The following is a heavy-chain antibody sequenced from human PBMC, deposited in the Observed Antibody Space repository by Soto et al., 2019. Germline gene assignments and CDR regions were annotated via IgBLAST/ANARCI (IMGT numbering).Heavy chain of an antibody. CDR1: GFTFSSYW. CDR2: IDEYGSTI. V-gene: IGHV3-74*01. Sequence: PGGSLRLSCAASGFTFSSYWMHWVRQVPGKGLLWVSRIDEYGSTINYADSVKGRFTISRDNARNTLSLEMNSLRAEDTALYYCTRDIGGKGAYWGPGTLVTVSS. D-gene: IGHD3-10*01. CDR3: TRDIGGKGAY. J-gene: IGHJ4*02.